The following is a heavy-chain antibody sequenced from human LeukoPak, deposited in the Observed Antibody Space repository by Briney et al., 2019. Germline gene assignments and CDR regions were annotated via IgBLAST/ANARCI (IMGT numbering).Heavy chain of an antibody. Sequence: GGSLRLSCAASGFTFNNYWMTWVRQAPGKGLEWVAHINQDGSEEHYMDSVKARFTISRDNAKNSLSLQMNSLRAEDTAVYYCVRDGGVSGYDLLDYWGQGTLVTVSS. CDR3: VRDGGVSGYDLLDY. J-gene: IGHJ4*02. CDR2: INQDGSEE. CDR1: GFTFNNYW. D-gene: IGHD5-12*01. V-gene: IGHV3-7*01.